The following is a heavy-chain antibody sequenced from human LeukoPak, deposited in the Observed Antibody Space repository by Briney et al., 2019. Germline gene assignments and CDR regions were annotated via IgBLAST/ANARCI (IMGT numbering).Heavy chain of an antibody. Sequence: GGSLRLSCAASGFTFSSYGMHWVRQAPGKGLEWVAFIRYDGSNKYYADSVKGRFTISRDNSKNTLYLQMNSLRAEGTAVYYCAKDSPDYYDSSGHYWGQGTLVTVSS. V-gene: IGHV3-30*02. CDR2: IRYDGSNK. J-gene: IGHJ4*02. CDR1: GFTFSSYG. D-gene: IGHD3-22*01. CDR3: AKDSPDYYDSSGHY.